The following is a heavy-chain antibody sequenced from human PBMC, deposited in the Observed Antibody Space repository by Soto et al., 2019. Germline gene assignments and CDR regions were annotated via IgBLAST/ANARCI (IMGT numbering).Heavy chain of an antibody. D-gene: IGHD6-13*01. CDR2: ISSSSSYI. V-gene: IGHV3-21*01. J-gene: IGHJ6*02. CDR1: GFTFSSYS. Sequence: EVQLVESGGGLVKPGGSLRLSCAASGFTFSSYSMNWVRQAPGKGLEWVSSISSSSSYIYYADSVKGRFTISRDNAKNSLYLQMNSLRAEDTAVYYCAREAAGPLVYYYYGMDVWGQGTTVTVSS. CDR3: AREAAGPLVYYYYGMDV.